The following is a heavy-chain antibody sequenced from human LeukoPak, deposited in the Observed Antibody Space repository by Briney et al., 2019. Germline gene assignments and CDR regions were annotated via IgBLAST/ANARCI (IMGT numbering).Heavy chain of an antibody. CDR1: GGSISSYY. Sequence: PSETLSLTCTVSGGSISSYYWSWIRQPPGKGLEWIGYIYYSGSTNYNPSLKSRVTISVDTSKNQFSLKLSSVTAADTAVYYCATSPYDILTGWTFYFDYWGQGTLVTVSS. J-gene: IGHJ4*02. CDR3: ATSPYDILTGWTFYFDY. CDR2: IYYSGST. V-gene: IGHV4-59*01. D-gene: IGHD3-9*01.